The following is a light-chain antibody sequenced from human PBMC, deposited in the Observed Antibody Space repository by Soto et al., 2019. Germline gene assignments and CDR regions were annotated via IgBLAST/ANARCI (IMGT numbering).Light chain of an antibody. J-gene: IGKJ5*01. CDR1: QDISSW. CDR3: QQYDSYPIT. V-gene: IGKV1D-16*01. Sequence: DIQMTQSPSSLSASVGDRVTITCRASQDISSWLAWYQQKPEQAPKSLIYAASSLQSGVPSRFSGSGSGTDFTLTISSLQPEDFATYYCQQYDSYPITFGQGTRLEI. CDR2: AAS.